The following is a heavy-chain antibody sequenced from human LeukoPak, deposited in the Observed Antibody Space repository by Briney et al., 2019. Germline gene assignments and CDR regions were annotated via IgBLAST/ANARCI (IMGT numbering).Heavy chain of an antibody. V-gene: IGHV4-28*05. CDR3: ARTSIAAAGFGWFDP. CDR2: IYYSGSI. D-gene: IGHD6-13*01. Sequence: SETLSLTCAVSGYSISSSNWWGWIRQPPGKGLEWVGYIYYSGSIYYNPSLKSRVTMSVDTSKNQFSLKLSSVTAVDTAVYYCARTSIAAAGFGWFDPWGQGTLVTVSS. CDR1: GYSISSSNW. J-gene: IGHJ5*02.